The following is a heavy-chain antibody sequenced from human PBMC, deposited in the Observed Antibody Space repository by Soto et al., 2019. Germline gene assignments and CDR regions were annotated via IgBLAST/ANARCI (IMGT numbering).Heavy chain of an antibody. CDR2: FCNDGTT. CDR3: AMDTQTPVRSDH. J-gene: IGHJ4*02. V-gene: IGHV3-53*01. D-gene: IGHD5-18*01. CDR1: GFTVSTSF. Sequence: EVQLVESGGGLIQRGGSLRLSCAASGFTVSTSFMSWVRQAPGKGLEWVSTFCNDGTTNYADPVKCRFTISRDNSKSTLYLQMNNLEVEDTAIYYGAMDTQTPVRSDHWGQGTLVTVSS.